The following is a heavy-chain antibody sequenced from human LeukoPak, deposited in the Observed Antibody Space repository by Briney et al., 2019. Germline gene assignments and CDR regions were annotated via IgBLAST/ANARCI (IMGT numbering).Heavy chain of an antibody. J-gene: IGHJ5*02. CDR2: IYYSGNT. CDR3: ATGFNWFDP. V-gene: IGHV4-59*01. CDR1: GGSISSYY. Sequence: SETLSLTCTVSGGSISSYYWTWIRQPPGKGLECIGYIYYSGNTNYNPSLKGRVTISVDMSKNQLSLKLSSVTAADTAVYYCATGFNWFDPWGQGTLVTVSS.